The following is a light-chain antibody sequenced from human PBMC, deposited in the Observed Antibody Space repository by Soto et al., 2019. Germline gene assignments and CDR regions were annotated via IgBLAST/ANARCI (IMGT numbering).Light chain of an antibody. CDR2: DVS. J-gene: IGLJ1*01. Sequence: QSVLTQPASVSGSPGQSIAISCPGTSSDVGGYSYVSWYQQQPGKAPKLVISDVSNRPSGVSVRFSGSKSGNTASLTISGLQTEDEADYYCASYTTSSTYVFGTGT. V-gene: IGLV2-14*01. CDR3: ASYTTSSTYV. CDR1: SSDVGGYSY.